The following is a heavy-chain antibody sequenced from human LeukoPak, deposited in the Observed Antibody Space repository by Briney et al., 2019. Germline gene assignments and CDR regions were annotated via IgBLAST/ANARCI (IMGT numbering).Heavy chain of an antibody. Sequence: SETLSLTCTVSGGSISSYYWSWIRQPPGKGLEWIGYIYYSGSTNYSPSLKSRVTISVDTSKNQFSLKLSSVTAADTAVYYCARGPDRDAFDIWGQGTMVTVSS. J-gene: IGHJ3*02. CDR3: ARGPDRDAFDI. CDR2: IYYSGST. V-gene: IGHV4-59*01. CDR1: GGSISSYY. D-gene: IGHD1-14*01.